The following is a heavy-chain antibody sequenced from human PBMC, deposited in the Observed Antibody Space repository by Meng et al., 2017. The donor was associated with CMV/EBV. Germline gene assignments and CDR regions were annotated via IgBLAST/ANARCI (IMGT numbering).Heavy chain of an antibody. CDR1: GFTFSSYA. CDR2: IYSGGSST. D-gene: IGHD7-27*01. Sequence: GESLKISCAASGFTFSSYAMSWVRQAPGKGLEWVSVIYSGGSSTYYADPVKGRFTISRDNSKNTLYLQMNSLRAEDTAVYYCARVPGPWVMDVWGQGTTVTVSS. V-gene: IGHV3-23*03. J-gene: IGHJ6*02. CDR3: ARVPGPWVMDV.